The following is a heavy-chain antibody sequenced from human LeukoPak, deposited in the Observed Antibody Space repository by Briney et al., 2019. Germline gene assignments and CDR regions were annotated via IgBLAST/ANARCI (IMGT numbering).Heavy chain of an antibody. CDR2: ISSTSGTI. D-gene: IGHD6-6*01. Sequence: PGGSLRLSCAASGFTFSSYSMNWVRQAPGKGLEWVSYISSTSGTIYYADSVKGRFTISRDNAKNSLYLQMNSLRAEDTAVYYCARDATSSSRAFDYWGQGTLVTVSS. V-gene: IGHV3-48*01. J-gene: IGHJ4*02. CDR1: GFTFSSYS. CDR3: ARDATSSSRAFDY.